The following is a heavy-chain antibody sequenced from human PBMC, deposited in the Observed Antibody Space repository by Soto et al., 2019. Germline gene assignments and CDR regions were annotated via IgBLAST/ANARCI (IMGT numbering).Heavy chain of an antibody. J-gene: IGHJ4*02. CDR2: IRSKAYGGTT. CDR1: GFTFGDYA. CDR3: TRASDYGDSLYYFDY. V-gene: IGHV3-49*04. Sequence: GGSLRLSCTASGFTFGDYAMSWVRQAPGKGLEWVGFIRSKAYGGTTEYAASVKGRFTISRDDSKSIAYLQMNSLKTEDTAVYYCTRASDYGDSLYYFDYWGQGTLVTVSS. D-gene: IGHD4-17*01.